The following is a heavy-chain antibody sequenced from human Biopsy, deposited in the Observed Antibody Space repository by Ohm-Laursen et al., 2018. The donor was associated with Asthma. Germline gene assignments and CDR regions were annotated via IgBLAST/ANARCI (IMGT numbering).Heavy chain of an antibody. CDR1: GFTFSSYS. Sequence: LSLTCAASGFTFSSYSMNWVRQAPGKGLEWVSYISSSSSTIYYADSVKGRFTISRDNAKNSLYLQMNSLRDEDTAVYYCARTRWGPYGYWGQGTLVTVSS. D-gene: IGHD4-17*01. CDR2: ISSSSSTI. V-gene: IGHV3-48*02. CDR3: ARTRWGPYGY. J-gene: IGHJ4*02.